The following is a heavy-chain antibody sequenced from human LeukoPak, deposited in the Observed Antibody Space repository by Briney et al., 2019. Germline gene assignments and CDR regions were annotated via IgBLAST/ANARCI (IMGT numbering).Heavy chain of an antibody. CDR1: GGTVIIYS. J-gene: IGHJ1*01. V-gene: IGHV1-69*05. CDR3: ARDNFATSGVKYFQH. CDR2: IIPKFGST. D-gene: IGHD3-9*01. Sequence: ASVSVSCTASGGTVIIYSLSWVRQAPGQGREWMGGIIPKFGSTNYAQKFQGRVTITTDEATSTAYMEVTSLRSEDTAVYFCARDNFATSGVKYFQHWGQGTLVTVSS.